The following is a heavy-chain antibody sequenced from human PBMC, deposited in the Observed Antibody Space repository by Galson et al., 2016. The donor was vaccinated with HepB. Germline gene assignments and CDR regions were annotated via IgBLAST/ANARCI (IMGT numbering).Heavy chain of an antibody. CDR2: IKQDGSEI. Sequence: SLRLSCAVSGFTFSTFWMSWVRQAPGKGLEWVANIKQDGSEIFYMDSVKGRFTISRDNAKNSLYLQMNSLRAEDTAVYYCARYNWNYAPFDNWGQGTLVTVSS. CDR3: ARYNWNYAPFDN. J-gene: IGHJ5*02. D-gene: IGHD1-7*01. V-gene: IGHV3-7*01. CDR1: GFTFSTFW.